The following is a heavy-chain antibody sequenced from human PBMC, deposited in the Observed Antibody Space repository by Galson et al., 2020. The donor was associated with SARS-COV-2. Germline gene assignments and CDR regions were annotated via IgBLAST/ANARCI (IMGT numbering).Heavy chain of an antibody. V-gene: IGHV6-1*01. CDR3: VRGGGAFDI. J-gene: IGHJ3*02. Sequence: SQTLSLTCDLSGDSVSSNSAAWNWIRQSPTRGIEWLGRTYYRSKWYNDYAVSVKSRIIINPDTSKNQFSLQLNSVTPEDTAVYYCVRGGGAFDIWGQGTMVTVSS. CDR1: GDSVSSNSAA. CDR2: TYYRSKWYN.